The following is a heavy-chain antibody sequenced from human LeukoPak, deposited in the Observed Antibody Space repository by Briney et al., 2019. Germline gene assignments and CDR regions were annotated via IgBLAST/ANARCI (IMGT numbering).Heavy chain of an antibody. J-gene: IGHJ4*02. CDR3: ARSQSSSLIDY. Sequence: PGRSLRLSCAASGFSFSAYGVHWVRQAPGKGLEWVAVIWYDGSSKDYADSVKGRFTLSRDSSKNTLYLQMNSLTVEDTAVYYCARSQSSSLIDYWGQGTLVTVSS. D-gene: IGHD6-13*01. V-gene: IGHV3-33*01. CDR2: IWYDGSSK. CDR1: GFSFSAYG.